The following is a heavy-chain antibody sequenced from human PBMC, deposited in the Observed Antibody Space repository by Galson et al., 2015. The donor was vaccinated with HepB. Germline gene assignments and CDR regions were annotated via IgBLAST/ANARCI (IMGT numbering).Heavy chain of an antibody. CDR2: ISYDENNK. D-gene: IGHD3-3*01. CDR3: AKDRDYDFWRGNWYFDL. CDR1: GFTFSSYG. V-gene: IGHV3-30*18. J-gene: IGHJ2*01. Sequence: SLRLSCAVSGFTFSSYGMHWVRQAPGKGLKWVAVISYDENNKYYADSVKGRFTISRDNSKNTLYLQMNSLRAEDTSVYYCAKDRDYDFWRGNWYFDLWGRGTLVTVSS.